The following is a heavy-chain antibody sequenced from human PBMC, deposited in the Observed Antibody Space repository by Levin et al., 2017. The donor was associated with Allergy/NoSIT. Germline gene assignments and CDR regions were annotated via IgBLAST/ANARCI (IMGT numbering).Heavy chain of an antibody. D-gene: IGHD4-17*01. CDR3: AGYYTMTTVTP. CDR1: GGTFSSYA. J-gene: IGHJ5*02. CDR2: IIPIFGTA. Sequence: GASVKVSCKASGGTFSSYAISWVRQAPGQGLEWMGGIIPIFGTANYAQKFQGRVTITADESTSTAYMELSSLRSEDTAVYYCAGYYTMTTVTPWGQGTLVTVSS. V-gene: IGHV1-69*13.